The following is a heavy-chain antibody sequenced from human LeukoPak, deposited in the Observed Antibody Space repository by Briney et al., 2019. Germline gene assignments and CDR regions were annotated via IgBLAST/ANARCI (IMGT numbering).Heavy chain of an antibody. CDR1: GFSFSSSA. D-gene: IGHD2-15*01. V-gene: IGHV3-23*01. J-gene: IGHJ4*02. CDR2: ISNNGGYT. Sequence: GGSLRLSCAASGFSFSSSAMSWVRQAPGKGLEWVSAISNNGGYTYYADSVQGRFTISRDNSKSTLCPQMNSLRAEDTAVYYCAKQLGYCSDGSCYFPYWGQGTLVTVSS. CDR3: AKQLGYCSDGSCYFPY.